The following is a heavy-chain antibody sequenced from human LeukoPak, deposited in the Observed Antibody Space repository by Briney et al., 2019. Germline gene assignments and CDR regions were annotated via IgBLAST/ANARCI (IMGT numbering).Heavy chain of an antibody. CDR2: LYYSGST. Sequence: PSETLSLTCTVSGGSISSSSYYWGWIRQPPGKGLEWIGSLYYSGSTYYNPSLKSRVTMSVDTSKNQFSLKMNSATAADTAVYYCARHALGGNSQVYFDYWGQGTLVTVSS. CDR1: GGSISSSSYY. CDR3: ARHALGGNSQVYFDY. D-gene: IGHD4-23*01. J-gene: IGHJ4*02. V-gene: IGHV4-39*07.